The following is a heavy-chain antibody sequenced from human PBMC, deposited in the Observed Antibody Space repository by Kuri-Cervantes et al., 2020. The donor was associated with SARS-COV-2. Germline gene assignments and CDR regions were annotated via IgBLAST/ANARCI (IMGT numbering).Heavy chain of an antibody. D-gene: IGHD2-21*02. CDR2: IYSGGST. Sequence: GGSLRLSCAASGFTVSSNYMSWVRQAPGKGLEWVSVIYSGGSTYYADSVKGRFTISRDNSKNTLYLQMNSLRAEDTAVYYCARDKVTAIPNNYYYYGMDVWGQGTIVTVSS. V-gene: IGHV3-66*01. CDR1: GFTVSSNY. CDR3: ARDKVTAIPNNYYYYGMDV. J-gene: IGHJ6*02.